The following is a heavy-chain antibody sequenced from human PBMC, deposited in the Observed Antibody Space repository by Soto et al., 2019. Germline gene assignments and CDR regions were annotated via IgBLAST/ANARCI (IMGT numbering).Heavy chain of an antibody. D-gene: IGHD6-13*01. CDR2: INPNSGGT. CDR3: AGGADRSSPSNGWFDP. V-gene: IGHV1-2*02. CDR1: GYTFTGYY. Sequence: ASVKVSCKASGYTFTGYYMHLVRQAPGQGLEWMGWINPNSGGTHYEQKLQGRVTMTRDTSISTAYMELNRLRSDDTAVYYCAGGADRSSPSNGWFDPWGQGALVTVSS. J-gene: IGHJ5*02.